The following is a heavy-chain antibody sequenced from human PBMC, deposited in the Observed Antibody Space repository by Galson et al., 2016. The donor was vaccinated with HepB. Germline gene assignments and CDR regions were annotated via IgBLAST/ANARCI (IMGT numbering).Heavy chain of an antibody. CDR2: INQDGTEK. Sequence: SLRLSCAASGLTFSNFWMTWVRHAPGKGLEWVANINQDGTEKHYLDSVRGRFTISRDNAKSSLFLQMNSLRAEDTAVYFCARAYQYTLDYWGQGTLVTVSS. J-gene: IGHJ4*02. D-gene: IGHD1-1*01. V-gene: IGHV3-7*04. CDR1: GLTFSNFW. CDR3: ARAYQYTLDY.